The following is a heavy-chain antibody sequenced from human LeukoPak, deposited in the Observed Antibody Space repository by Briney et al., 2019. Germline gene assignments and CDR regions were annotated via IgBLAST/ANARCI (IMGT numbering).Heavy chain of an antibody. V-gene: IGHV3-20*04. CDR1: GFTFDDNG. CDR2: IDWNGYST. Sequence: GGSLRLSCAASGFTFDDNGLSSGRQAPGKGLEWVSGIDWNGYSTDYAESGLSRFTVSRDNAKNFLYLQTNSVGADDTALYYCARDLRVVITGYFDSWGQGSLVTVSS. D-gene: IGHD3-22*01. CDR3: ARDLRVVITGYFDS. J-gene: IGHJ4*02.